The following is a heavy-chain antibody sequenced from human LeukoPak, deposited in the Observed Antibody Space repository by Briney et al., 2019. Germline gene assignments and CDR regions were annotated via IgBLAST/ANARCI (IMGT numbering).Heavy chain of an antibody. CDR2: ISISSSYI. V-gene: IGHV3-21*01. CDR1: GFTFSIYS. CDR3: ARDYYDSSGQLGNAFDI. J-gene: IGHJ3*02. D-gene: IGHD3-22*01. Sequence: GGSLRLSSAASGFTFSIYSMNWVRQAPGERLECVSSISISSSYIYYADSVKGRFTISRDNAKNSLYLQMNSLRAEDTAVYYCARDYYDSSGQLGNAFDIWGQGTMVTVSS.